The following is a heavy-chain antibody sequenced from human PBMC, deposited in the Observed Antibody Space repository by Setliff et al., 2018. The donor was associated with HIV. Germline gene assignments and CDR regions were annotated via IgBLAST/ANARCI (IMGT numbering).Heavy chain of an antibody. Sequence: NPSETLSLTCTVSGGSISSGSNYWSWIRQPAGKGLEWIGHIYTSGSTNYNPSLKSRVTISVDTSKNQFSLKLSSVTAADPAVYYCARGGPYYYDSSGYSLGYWGQGTLVTVSS. V-gene: IGHV4-61*09. D-gene: IGHD3-22*01. CDR3: ARGGPYYYDSSGYSLGY. CDR1: GGSISSGSNY. CDR2: IYTSGST. J-gene: IGHJ4*02.